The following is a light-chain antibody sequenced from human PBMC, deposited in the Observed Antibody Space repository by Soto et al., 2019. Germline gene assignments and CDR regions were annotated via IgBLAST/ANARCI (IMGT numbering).Light chain of an antibody. CDR1: QGIGVY. V-gene: IGKV1-27*01. J-gene: IGKJ4*01. CDR2: AAS. Sequence: GDRVTLTCRASQGIGVYLAWFQQKPGKVPKLLIYAASALQSGVPSRFSGSGSGTDFTLTISSLQPEDIAAYYCQKCNSAPLTFGGGTKVDIK. CDR3: QKCNSAPLT.